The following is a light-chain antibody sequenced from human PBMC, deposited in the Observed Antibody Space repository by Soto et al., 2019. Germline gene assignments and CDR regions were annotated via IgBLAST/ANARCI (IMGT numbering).Light chain of an antibody. V-gene: IGLV2-8*01. Sequence: QSALTQPPSASGSPGQSVTISCTGTSSDVGGYDLVSWYQQHPGKAPKLILYEVAKRPSGVPARFSGSKSGNTASLTVSGLQADDESYYYCSSFAGNNNLFGGGTKLTVL. CDR3: SSFAGNNNL. CDR1: SSDVGGYDL. CDR2: EVA. J-gene: IGLJ2*01.